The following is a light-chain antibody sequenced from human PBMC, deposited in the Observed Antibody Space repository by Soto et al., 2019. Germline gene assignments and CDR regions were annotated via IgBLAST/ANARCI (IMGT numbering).Light chain of an antibody. J-gene: IGLJ2*01. V-gene: IGLV1-40*01. CDR3: QSYDSSLSGSPVV. CDR1: SSNIGAGYD. Sequence: QAVVTQPPSVSGAPGQRVTISCTGSSSNIGAGYDVHWYQQLPGTAPKLLIYGNSNRPSGVPDRFSGSKSGTSASLAITGLQAEDEADYYCQSYDSSLSGSPVVFGGGTKRTVL. CDR2: GNS.